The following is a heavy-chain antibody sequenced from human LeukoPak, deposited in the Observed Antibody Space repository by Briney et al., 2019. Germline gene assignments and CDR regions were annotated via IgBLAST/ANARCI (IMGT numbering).Heavy chain of an antibody. CDR1: GYTFTSYG. D-gene: IGHD3-22*01. V-gene: IGHV1-18*01. Sequence: ASVKVSCKASGYTFTSYGISWVRQAPGQGLEWMGWISAYNGNTNYAQKLQGRVTMTTDTSTSTAYMELRSLRSDDTAVYYCARGGDSSGCYYTRVADYWGQGTLVTVSS. CDR3: ARGGDSSGCYYTRVADY. J-gene: IGHJ4*02. CDR2: ISAYNGNT.